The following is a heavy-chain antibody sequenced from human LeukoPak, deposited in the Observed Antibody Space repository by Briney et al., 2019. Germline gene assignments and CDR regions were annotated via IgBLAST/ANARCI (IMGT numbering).Heavy chain of an antibody. CDR2: IISSSSYI. J-gene: IGHJ1*01. D-gene: IGHD3-22*01. CDR1: GFTFSSYS. V-gene: IGHV3-21*01. Sequence: GGSLRLSCAASGFTFSSYSMNWVRQAPGKGLEWVSSIISSSSYIYYADSVKGRFTISRDNAKNSLYLQMNSLRAEDTAVYYCARGLYPDYYVSSGSSPPEHWGQGTLVTVSS. CDR3: ARGLYPDYYVSSGSSPPEH.